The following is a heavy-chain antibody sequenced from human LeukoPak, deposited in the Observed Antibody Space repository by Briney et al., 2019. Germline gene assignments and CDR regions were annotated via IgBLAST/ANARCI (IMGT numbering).Heavy chain of an antibody. CDR2: ISWNSGSI. D-gene: IGHD6-19*01. J-gene: IGHJ4*02. V-gene: IGHV3-9*01. CDR3: AKVKGSSGWSLDY. Sequence: GRSLRLSCAASGFTFDDYAMHWVRHAPGKGLEWVSGISWNSGSIGYADSVKGRFTISRDNAKNSLYLQMNSLRAEDTALYYCAKVKGSSGWSLDYWGQGTLVTVSS. CDR1: GFTFDDYA.